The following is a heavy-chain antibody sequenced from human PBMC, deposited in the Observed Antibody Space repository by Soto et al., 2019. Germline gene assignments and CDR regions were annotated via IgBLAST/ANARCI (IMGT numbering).Heavy chain of an antibody. D-gene: IGHD4-17*01. CDR3: ARTLDYGGSAGSNWFDP. Sequence: HLQLQESGSGLVRPSQTLSLTCAVSGDSISSGAYSWSWIRQPPGKGLEWIGYIYARGSTYYNPSLKGRVTMSVDRSKNQFSLNLSSVTAADTAVYFCARTLDYGGSAGSNWFDPWGQGTLVTVSS. CDR2: IYARGST. CDR1: GDSISSGAYS. V-gene: IGHV4-30-2*01. J-gene: IGHJ5*02.